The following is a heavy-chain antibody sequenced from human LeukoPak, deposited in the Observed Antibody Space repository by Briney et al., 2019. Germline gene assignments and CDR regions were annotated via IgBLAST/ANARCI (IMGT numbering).Heavy chain of an antibody. CDR2: IYYTGST. V-gene: IGHV4-39*01. D-gene: IGHD1-26*01. CDR1: GASISSSHYY. Sequence: SETLSLICAVSGASISSSHYYGGWVRQPPGKGLDRIENIYYTGSTYYHASGQIRVTISIDTSKTQFSMRLNSVTAAETAMYYCGKSGCYGLIDYWGQGTLVTVSS. CDR3: GKSGCYGLIDY. J-gene: IGHJ4*02.